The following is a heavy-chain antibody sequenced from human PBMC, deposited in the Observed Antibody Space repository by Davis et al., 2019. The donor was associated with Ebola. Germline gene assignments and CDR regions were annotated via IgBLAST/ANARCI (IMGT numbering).Heavy chain of an antibody. V-gene: IGHV3-23*01. CDR1: GFTFSSYA. CDR2: ISGSGGST. CDR3: AKGRDYDFWSGYYIDYGMDV. Sequence: PGGSLRLSCAASGFTFSSYAMSWVRQAPGKGLEWVSSISGSGGSTYYADSVKGRFTISRDNSKNTLYLQMNSLRAEDTAVYYCAKGRDYDFWSGYYIDYGMDVWGQGTTVTVSS. J-gene: IGHJ6*02. D-gene: IGHD3-3*01.